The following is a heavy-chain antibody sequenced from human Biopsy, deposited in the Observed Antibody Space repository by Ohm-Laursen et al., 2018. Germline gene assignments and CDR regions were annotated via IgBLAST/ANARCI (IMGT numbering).Heavy chain of an antibody. D-gene: IGHD1-26*01. CDR1: GGSFTGHY. CDR2: ISYTGYT. J-gene: IGHJ3*02. V-gene: IGHV4-59*11. CDR3: ARVEAGTYDALDI. Sequence: GTLSLTCTVSGGSFTGHYWSWIRQPPGKGLEWIGHISYTGYTSYNASLKSRVTFSVDMSKSQFSLKLYSVTAADTAVYYCARVEAGTYDALDIWGQGALVAVSA.